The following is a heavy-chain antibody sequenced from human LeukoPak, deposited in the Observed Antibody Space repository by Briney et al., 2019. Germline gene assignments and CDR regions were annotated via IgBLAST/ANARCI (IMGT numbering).Heavy chain of an antibody. CDR1: GFTFSSYE. CDR2: IDNSGSIQ. V-gene: IGHV3-48*03. Sequence: GGSLRLSCVASGFTFSSYEMNWVRQAPGRGLEWDSYIDNSGSIQYYADSVKGRFTISRDNAKNSLYLQMNSLRPEDTAVYYCARPKGVFAFDIWGQGTMVTVSS. CDR3: ARPKGVFAFDI. J-gene: IGHJ3*02. D-gene: IGHD3-16*01.